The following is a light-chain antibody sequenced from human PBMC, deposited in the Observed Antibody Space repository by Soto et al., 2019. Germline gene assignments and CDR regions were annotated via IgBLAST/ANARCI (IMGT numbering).Light chain of an antibody. J-gene: IGLJ2*01. Sequence: QAVVTQPTSVSGAPGQRVTISCTGGSSNIGAGYDVHWYQQLPGTAPKLLIYGNSNRPSGVPDRFSGSKSGTSASLAITGLQAEDEADYYCQSYDSSLSGSKVFGGGTKLTVL. CDR2: GNS. CDR1: SSNIGAGYD. CDR3: QSYDSSLSGSKV. V-gene: IGLV1-40*01.